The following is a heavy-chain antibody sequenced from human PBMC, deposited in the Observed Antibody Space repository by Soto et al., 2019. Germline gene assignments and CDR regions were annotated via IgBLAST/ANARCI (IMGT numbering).Heavy chain of an antibody. V-gene: IGHV4-59*01. D-gene: IGHD1-7*01. J-gene: IGHJ5*02. Sequence: PSETLSLTCTVSGGYISSYYWSWIRQPPGKGLEWIGYIYYSGSTNYNPSLKSRVTISVDTSKNQFSLKLSSVTAADTAVYYCARLANWNYVGHWFDPWGQGTLVTVSS. CDR1: GGYISSYY. CDR3: ARLANWNYVGHWFDP. CDR2: IYYSGST.